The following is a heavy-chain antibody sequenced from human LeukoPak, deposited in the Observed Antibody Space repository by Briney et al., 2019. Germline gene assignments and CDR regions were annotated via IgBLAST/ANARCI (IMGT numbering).Heavy chain of an antibody. CDR1: GFTFSNYW. D-gene: IGHD1-14*01. J-gene: IGHJ4*02. CDR2: IKQDGSEK. CDR3: ARVRVGYYFDY. Sequence: GGSLRLSCVASGFTFSNYWMSWVRQAPRKGLEWVANIKQDGSEKYYVDSVKGRFTISRDNANNSLYLQMNSLRAEDTAVYYCARVRVGYYFDYWGQGTLVTVSS. V-gene: IGHV3-7*01.